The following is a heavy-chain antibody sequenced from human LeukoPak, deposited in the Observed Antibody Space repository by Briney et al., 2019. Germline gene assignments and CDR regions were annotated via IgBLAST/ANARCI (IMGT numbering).Heavy chain of an antibody. CDR1: GFTFSSYW. V-gene: IGHV3-74*01. D-gene: IGHD4-17*01. CDR2: INSDGSGT. J-gene: IGHJ4*02. CDR3: ARDTVTMHFDY. Sequence: GGSLRPSCAASGFTFSSYWMHCVRQAPGKGLVWVSRINSDGSGTSYADSVKGRFTISRDNAKNTLYLQMNSLRAEDTAVYYCARDTVTMHFDYWGQGTLVTVSS.